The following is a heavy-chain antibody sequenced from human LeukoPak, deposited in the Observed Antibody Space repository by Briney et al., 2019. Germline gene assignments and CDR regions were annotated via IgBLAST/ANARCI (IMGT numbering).Heavy chain of an antibody. J-gene: IGHJ3*02. CDR1: GGTFSSYA. D-gene: IGHD2-2*01. CDR2: IIPIFGTA. Sequence: ASVKVSCKASGGTFSSYAISWVRQAPGQGLEWMGGIIPIFGTANYAQKFQGRVTITADESTSTAYMELSSLRSEDTAVYYCATREGIVVVPAAKNAFDIWGQGTMVTVSS. CDR3: ATREGIVVVPAAKNAFDI. V-gene: IGHV1-69*13.